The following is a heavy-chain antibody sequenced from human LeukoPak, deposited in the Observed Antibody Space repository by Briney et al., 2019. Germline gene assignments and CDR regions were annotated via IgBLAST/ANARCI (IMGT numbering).Heavy chain of an antibody. CDR1: GGTFSSYA. D-gene: IGHD3-3*01. CDR2: IIPIFGTA. CDR3: AREPRVRFLKWPLDY. Sequence: SVKVSCKASGGTFSSYAIGWVRQAPGQGLEWMGRIIPIFGTANYAQKFQGRVTITTDESTSTAYMELSSLRSEDTAVYYCAREPRVRFLKWPLDYWGQGTLVTVSS. J-gene: IGHJ4*02. V-gene: IGHV1-69*05.